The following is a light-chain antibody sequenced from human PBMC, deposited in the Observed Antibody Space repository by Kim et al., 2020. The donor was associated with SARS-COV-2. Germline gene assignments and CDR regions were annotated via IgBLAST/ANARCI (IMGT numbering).Light chain of an antibody. CDR3: GTWDSGLSAVV. J-gene: IGLJ2*01. Sequence: QSVLTQPPSVSAAPGQKVTISCSGSSSNIGDNYVSWYQQLPGTVPKPLIYDNNKRPSGIPDRFSGSKSGTSATLDITGLQTGDEADFYCGTWDSGLSAVVFGGGTKLTVL. V-gene: IGLV1-51*01. CDR1: SSNIGDNY. CDR2: DNN.